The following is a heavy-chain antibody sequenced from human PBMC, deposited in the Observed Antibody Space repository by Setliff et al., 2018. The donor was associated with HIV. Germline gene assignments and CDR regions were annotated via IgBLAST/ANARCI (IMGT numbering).Heavy chain of an antibody. CDR1: GYTFTGHY. J-gene: IGHJ4*02. CDR2: INPKNGGT. V-gene: IGHV1-2*02. Sequence: WASVKVSCKAPGYTFTGHYMHWVRQAPGQGPEWMGWINPKNGGTNLAHKFQDRVTVTRDTSMNTVYMELSRLTFDDTAVYYCAKDRRGEGSTIRAFDYWGQGTLVTVSS. CDR3: AKDRRGEGSTIRAFDY.